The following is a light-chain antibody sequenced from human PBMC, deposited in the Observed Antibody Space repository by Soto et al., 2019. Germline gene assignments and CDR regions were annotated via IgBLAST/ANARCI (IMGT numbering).Light chain of an antibody. CDR2: SNN. V-gene: IGLV1-47*02. Sequence: QLVLTQPPSASGTPGQRVTISCSGSSSNIGSNYVYWYQQLPGTAPKLLIYSNNQRPSGVPDRFSGAKSGTSASLAISGLRSEDEADYYCAAWDDSHWVFGGGTKVTVL. CDR1: SSNIGSNY. CDR3: AAWDDSHWV. J-gene: IGLJ3*02.